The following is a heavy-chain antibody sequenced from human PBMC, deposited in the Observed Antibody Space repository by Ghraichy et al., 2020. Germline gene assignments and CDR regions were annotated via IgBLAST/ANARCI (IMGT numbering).Heavy chain of an antibody. CDR1: GYTFSRYG. D-gene: IGHD5-12*01. CDR3: ARKEWLLGSDAFDI. CDR2: ISAYKGNT. Sequence: ASVKVSCKAFGYTFSRYGISWVRQAPGQGLEWMGWISAYKGNTKYAQKFQGRVTMTTDTSTSTAYMELRSLRSDDTAVYYCARKEWLLGSDAFDIWGQGTMVTVSS. J-gene: IGHJ3*02. V-gene: IGHV1-18*04.